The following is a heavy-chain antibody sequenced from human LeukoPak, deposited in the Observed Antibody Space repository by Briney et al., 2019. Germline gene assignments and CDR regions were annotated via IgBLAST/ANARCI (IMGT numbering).Heavy chain of an antibody. J-gene: IGHJ4*02. CDR3: AKDPYSVVVITSFYFDY. D-gene: IGHD3-22*01. CDR2: ISGSGGST. Sequence: GGSLRLSCAASGFTFSSYAMSWVRQAPGEGLEWVSAISGSGGSTYYADSVKGRFTISRDNSKNTLYLQMNSLRAEDTAVYYCAKDPYSVVVITSFYFDYWGQGTLVTVSS. V-gene: IGHV3-23*01. CDR1: GFTFSSYA.